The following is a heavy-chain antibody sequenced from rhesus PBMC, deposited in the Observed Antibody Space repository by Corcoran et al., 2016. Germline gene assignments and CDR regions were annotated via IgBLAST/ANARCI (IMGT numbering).Heavy chain of an antibody. V-gene: IGHV4-122*02. Sequence: QVQLQESGPGLVKPSETLSLTCAVSGGSISSSYYYWSWIRQAPGKGLEWIGYSSYSWSPSYTPSPKSRFTISRETSKNQFSLKLSSVTAADTAVYYCAREGLTLVYFEFWGQGALVTVSS. CDR1: GGSISSSYYY. CDR2: SSYSWSP. D-gene: IGHD1-38*01. CDR3: AREGLTLVYFEF. J-gene: IGHJ1*01.